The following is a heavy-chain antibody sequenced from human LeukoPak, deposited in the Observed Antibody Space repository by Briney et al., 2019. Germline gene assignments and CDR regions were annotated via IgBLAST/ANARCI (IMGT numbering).Heavy chain of an antibody. J-gene: IGHJ1*01. Sequence: GGSLRLSCAASQFTFSTYWMSWVRQAPGKGLEWVADIKKDGSEKNYVDSVKGRFTISRDNAKNSLSLRMNSLSAEDTAVYYCATGYSSGWYFYFQHWGQGSLVSVSS. CDR3: ATGYSSGWYFYFQH. V-gene: IGHV3-7*01. D-gene: IGHD6-19*01. CDR1: QFTFSTYW. CDR2: IKKDGSEK.